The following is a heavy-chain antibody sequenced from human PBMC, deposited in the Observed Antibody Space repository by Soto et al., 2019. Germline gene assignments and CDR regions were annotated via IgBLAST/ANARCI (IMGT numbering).Heavy chain of an antibody. CDR2: IYHSGNT. Sequence: SETLSLTCIVSGDSISNNYWSWIRQPPGKGPEWIGYIYHSGNTNYNPSLKSRVTISVDTSKNQFSLKLSSLTAADTAVYYCARIRDYYASPITIRPWFDPWGQGTPVTVSS. V-gene: IGHV4-59*01. CDR3: ARIRDYYASPITIRPWFDP. J-gene: IGHJ5*02. CDR1: GDSISNNY. D-gene: IGHD3-16*01.